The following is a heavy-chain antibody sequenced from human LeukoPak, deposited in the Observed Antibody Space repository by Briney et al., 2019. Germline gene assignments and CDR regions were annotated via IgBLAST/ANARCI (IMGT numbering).Heavy chain of an antibody. J-gene: IGHJ4*02. CDR2: IWHDGSHK. V-gene: IGHV3-33*06. CDR3: AKEGRGSGWFGEFDY. Sequence: GRSLRLSCAASGFAFNTYAMHWVRQAPGQGLEWVALIWHDGSHKFYSNSVRGQFTISRDNSKNTVSLQMNNLRPEDTAVYYCAKEGRGSGWFGEFDYWGQGTLVTVSS. D-gene: IGHD3-10*01. CDR1: GFAFNTYA.